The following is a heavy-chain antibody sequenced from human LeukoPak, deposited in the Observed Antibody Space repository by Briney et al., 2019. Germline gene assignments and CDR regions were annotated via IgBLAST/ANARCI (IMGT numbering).Heavy chain of an antibody. Sequence: PSETLSLTCTVSGGSISSYYWSWIRQPPGKGLEWIGYIYYSGSTNYNPSLKSRVTISVDTSKNQFSLKLSSVTAADTAVYYCARLARYSYGPKHWYLDLWGRGTLVTVSS. CDR3: ARLARYSYGPKHWYLDL. J-gene: IGHJ2*01. D-gene: IGHD5-18*01. CDR2: IYYSGST. V-gene: IGHV4-59*08. CDR1: GGSISSYY.